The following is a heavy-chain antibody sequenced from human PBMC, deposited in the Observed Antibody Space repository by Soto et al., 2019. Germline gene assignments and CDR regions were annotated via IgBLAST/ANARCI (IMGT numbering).Heavy chain of an antibody. J-gene: IGHJ4*02. CDR3: VRGGSYCGGDCFDY. D-gene: IGHD2-21*02. CDR2: ISGSGTYT. Sequence: QVQLVESGGGLVKPGGSLRLSCAASGFTFSDYYMSWIRQAQGKGLEWVSYISGSGTYTNYGDSVNGRFTISRDNDKISLYLQMNSLRAEDTAVYYCVRGGSYCGGDCFDYWGQGTLVTGSS. CDR1: GFTFSDYY. V-gene: IGHV3-11*06.